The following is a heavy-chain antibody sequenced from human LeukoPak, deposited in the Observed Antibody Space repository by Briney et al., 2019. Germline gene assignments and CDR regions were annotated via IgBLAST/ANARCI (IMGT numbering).Heavy chain of an antibody. J-gene: IGHJ3*02. CDR3: ARDGAVAANDAFDI. D-gene: IGHD6-19*01. V-gene: IGHV4-34*01. CDR1: GGSFSGYY. CDR2: INHSGST. Sequence: SETLSLTCAVYGGSFSGYYWSWIRQPPGKGLEWIGEINHSGSTNYNPSLKSRVTISVDTSKNQFSLKLSSVTAADTAVYYCARDGAVAANDAFDIWGQGTMVTVSS.